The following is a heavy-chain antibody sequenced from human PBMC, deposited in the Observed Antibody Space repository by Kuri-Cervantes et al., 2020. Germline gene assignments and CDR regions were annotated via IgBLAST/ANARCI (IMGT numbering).Heavy chain of an antibody. D-gene: IGHD3-3*01. Sequence: GGSLRLSCAASGFTFSNYVMSWVRQAPGEGLEWVSSISGSGGSTYYADSVKGRFTISRDNSKNTLYLQMNSLRAEDTAVYYCARDGKFDYDFWSGYFNKGYYGMDVWGQGTTVTVSS. CDR1: GFTFSNYV. CDR3: ARDGKFDYDFWSGYFNKGYYGMDV. V-gene: IGHV3-23*01. CDR2: ISGSGGST. J-gene: IGHJ6*02.